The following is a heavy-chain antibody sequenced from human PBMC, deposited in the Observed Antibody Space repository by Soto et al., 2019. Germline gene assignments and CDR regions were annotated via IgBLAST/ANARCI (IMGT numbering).Heavy chain of an antibody. V-gene: IGHV3-21*01. J-gene: IGHJ4*02. Sequence: EVQLVESGGGLVKPGGSLRLSCAASGFTFSSYSMNWVRQAPGKGLEWVTSISSSSSYIYYADSVKGRFTISRDKAKNSLYLQMNSLRAEDTAVYYFARDEGGSAWSNYYWGQGTLFTFSS. CDR1: GFTFSSYS. D-gene: IGHD6-19*01. CDR3: ARDEGGSAWSNYY. CDR2: ISSSSSYI.